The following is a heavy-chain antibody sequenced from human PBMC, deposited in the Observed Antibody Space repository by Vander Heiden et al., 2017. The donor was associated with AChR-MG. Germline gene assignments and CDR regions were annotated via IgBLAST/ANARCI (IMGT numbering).Heavy chain of an antibody. Sequence: EVQLVESGGGLVKPGGSLRLSCAASGSTFSSKSMNWVRQATGKGLEWVTCSSSSSSYKYYADSVKGRFTIARDNTKNSLYLQMNSLRAEDTAVYYCASHLLVHSYFDYWGQGTLVTVSS. CDR3: ASHLLVHSYFDY. CDR2: SSSSSSYK. CDR1: GSTFSSKS. V-gene: IGHV3-21*05. J-gene: IGHJ4*02. D-gene: IGHD6-6*01.